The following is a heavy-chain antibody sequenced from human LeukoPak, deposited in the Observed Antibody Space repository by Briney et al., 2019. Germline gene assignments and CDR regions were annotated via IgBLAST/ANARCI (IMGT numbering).Heavy chain of an antibody. V-gene: IGHV4-30-4*01. CDR1: GGSISSGDYY. J-gene: IGHJ4*02. D-gene: IGHD3-22*01. Sequence: SQTLSLTCTVSGGSISSGDYYWSWIRQPPGKGLEWIGYIYYSGSTYYNPSLKSRVTISVDTSKNQFSLKLSSVTAADTAVYYCAGSYDSSGWHYFDYWGQGTLVTVSS. CDR3: AGSYDSSGWHYFDY. CDR2: IYYSGST.